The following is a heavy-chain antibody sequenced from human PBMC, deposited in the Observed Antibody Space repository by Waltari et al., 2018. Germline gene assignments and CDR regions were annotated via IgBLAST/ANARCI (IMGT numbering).Heavy chain of an antibody. V-gene: IGHV3-30*18. Sequence: QVQLVESGGGVVQPGRSLRLSCAASGFTFSSYGMHWVRQAPGKGLEWVAVISYDGSNKYYADSVKGRFTISRDNSKNTLYLQMNSLRAEDTAVYYCAKGRPVGATYFDYWGQGTLVTVSS. J-gene: IGHJ4*02. CDR3: AKGRPVGATYFDY. CDR2: ISYDGSNK. D-gene: IGHD1-26*01. CDR1: GFTFSSYG.